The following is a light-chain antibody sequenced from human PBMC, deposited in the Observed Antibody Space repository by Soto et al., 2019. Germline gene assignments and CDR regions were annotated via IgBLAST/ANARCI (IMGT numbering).Light chain of an antibody. J-gene: IGKJ2*01. CDR2: KAS. CDR1: QSISSG. CDR3: QQYNSYSGYT. Sequence: DIQMTQSPSTLSASVGDRVTITCRASQSISSGLAWYQQKPGKAPKLLIYKASSVESGVPSRFSGSGSGTEFTLTISSLQPDDFAAYYCQQYNSYSGYTFGQGTKLEIK. V-gene: IGKV1-5*03.